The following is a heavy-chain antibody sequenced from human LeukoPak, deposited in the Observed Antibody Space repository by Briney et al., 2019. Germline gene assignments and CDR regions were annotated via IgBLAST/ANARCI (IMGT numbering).Heavy chain of an antibody. CDR2: ISGSGGST. CDR1: GFTFSSYA. J-gene: IGHJ4*02. CDR3: AKGRLRLATFDY. Sequence: PGGSLRLSCAASGFTFSSYAMSWVRQAPGKGLEWVSGISGSGGSTYYADSVKGRFTISRDNSKNTLCLQMNSLRAEDTAVYYCAKGRLRLATFDYWGQGTLVTVSS. V-gene: IGHV3-23*01. D-gene: IGHD3-9*01.